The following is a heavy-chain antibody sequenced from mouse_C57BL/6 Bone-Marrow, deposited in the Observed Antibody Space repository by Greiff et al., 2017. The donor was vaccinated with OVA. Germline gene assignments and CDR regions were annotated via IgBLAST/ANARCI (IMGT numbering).Heavy chain of an antibody. D-gene: IGHD2-4*01. CDR2: IRNKANGYTT. CDR3: ARCLLLPVYFDV. CDR1: GFTFTDYY. Sequence: EVMLVESGGGLVQPGGSLSLSCAASGFTFTDYYMSWVRQPPGKALEWLGFIRNKANGYTTEYSASVKGRFTISRDNSQSILYLQMNALRAEDSATYYCARCLLLPVYFDVWGTGTTVTVSS. J-gene: IGHJ1*03. V-gene: IGHV7-3*01.